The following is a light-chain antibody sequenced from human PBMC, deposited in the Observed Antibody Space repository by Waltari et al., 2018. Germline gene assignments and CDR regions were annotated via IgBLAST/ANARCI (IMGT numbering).Light chain of an antibody. J-gene: IGLJ2*01. Sequence: SYELTQPPSLSVSPGQTATITCSGDKLGDKYASWYQQRPGQSPVLVIYQDNKRPSGIPERFSSSDSGNTATLTISGTPATDDGDYYCQAWDNNVGVFGGGTKLTVL. CDR3: QAWDNNVGV. CDR1: KLGDKY. CDR2: QDN. V-gene: IGLV3-1*01.